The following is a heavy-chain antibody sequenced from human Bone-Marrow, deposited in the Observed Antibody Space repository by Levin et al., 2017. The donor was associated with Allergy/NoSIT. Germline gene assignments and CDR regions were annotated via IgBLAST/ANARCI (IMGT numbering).Heavy chain of an antibody. Sequence: GESLKISCKVSGYTFSELSVHWVRQAPGKGLEWMGGFDPEQGETIYAQNFQGRVTMTEDTSAETAYVELSGLRSEDTAMYYCTRGVMVRLGGVIASYALDVWGPGTAVVVS. CDR3: TRGVMVRLGGVIASYALDV. D-gene: IGHD3-16*02. V-gene: IGHV1-24*01. CDR2: FDPEQGET. CDR1: GYTFSELS. J-gene: IGHJ6*02.